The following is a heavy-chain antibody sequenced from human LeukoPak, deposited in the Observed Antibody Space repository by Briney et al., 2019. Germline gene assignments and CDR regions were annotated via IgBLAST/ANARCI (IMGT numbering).Heavy chain of an antibody. V-gene: IGHV3-30*03. CDR2: ISHDGNSK. Sequence: PGGSLRLSCAASGFTFSDFGMHWVRQAPGKGLESVAVISHDGNSKYSADSVKGRLTISRDNSKNTLYLQMDSLRVEDTAVYYCARDRSYSGYEPLDHWGQGTLVSVSS. J-gene: IGHJ4*02. D-gene: IGHD1-26*01. CDR1: GFTFSDFG. CDR3: ARDRSYSGYEPLDH.